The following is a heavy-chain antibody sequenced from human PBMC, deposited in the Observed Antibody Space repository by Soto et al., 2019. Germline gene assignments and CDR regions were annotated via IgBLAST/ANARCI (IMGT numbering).Heavy chain of an antibody. J-gene: IGHJ4*02. CDR1: GFTFSSYA. CDR2: ISGSGGST. CDR3: AKGGIAVAGPGTY. V-gene: IGHV3-23*01. Sequence: EVQLLESGGGLVQPGGSLRLSCAASGFTFSSYAMSWVRQAPGKGLEWVSAISGSGGSTYYADSVKGRFTISRDNSKNTLYLLMNSLRAEDTSVYYCAKGGIAVAGPGTYWGQGTLVTVSS. D-gene: IGHD6-19*01.